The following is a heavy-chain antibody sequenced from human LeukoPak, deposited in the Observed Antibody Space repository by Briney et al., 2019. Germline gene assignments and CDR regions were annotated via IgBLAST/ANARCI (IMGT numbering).Heavy chain of an antibody. J-gene: IGHJ6*02. D-gene: IGHD6-19*01. CDR1: GFTFSSYW. V-gene: IGHV3-7*05. CDR2: IKENGSGK. CDR3: VRDEHSSGWYLPPYYYYGMDV. Sequence: GGSLRLSCAASGFTFSSYWMSWVRQAPGKGLEWVASIKENGSGKYYVDSVKGRFTISRDNAKKSLYLQMNSLRADDTAVYYCVRDEHSSGWYLPPYYYYGMDVWGQGTTVTVSS.